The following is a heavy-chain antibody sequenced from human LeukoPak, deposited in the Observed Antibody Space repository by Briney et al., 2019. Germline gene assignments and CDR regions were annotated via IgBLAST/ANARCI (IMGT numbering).Heavy chain of an antibody. D-gene: IGHD3-10*01. CDR1: GYTFTGYY. Sequence: ASVKVSCKAFGYTFTGYYMHWVRQAPGQGLEWMGWINPNSGGTNYAQKFQGRVTMTRDTSISTAYMELSSLRSEDTAVYYCARLNYYGSGMDYFDYWGQGTLVTVSS. CDR3: ARLNYYGSGMDYFDY. V-gene: IGHV1-2*02. J-gene: IGHJ4*02. CDR2: INPNSGGT.